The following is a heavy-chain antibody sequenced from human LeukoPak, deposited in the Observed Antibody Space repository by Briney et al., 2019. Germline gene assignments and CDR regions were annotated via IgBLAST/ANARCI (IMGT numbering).Heavy chain of an antibody. Sequence: SETLSLTCTVSGGSISSSSYYWGWIRQPPGKGLEWIGSIYYSGGTYYNPSLKSRVTISVDTSKNQFSLKLSSVTAADTAVYYCARAGCSSTSCYENWFDPWGQGTLVTVSS. D-gene: IGHD2-2*01. V-gene: IGHV4-39*01. J-gene: IGHJ5*02. CDR2: IYYSGGT. CDR3: ARAGCSSTSCYENWFDP. CDR1: GGSISSSSYY.